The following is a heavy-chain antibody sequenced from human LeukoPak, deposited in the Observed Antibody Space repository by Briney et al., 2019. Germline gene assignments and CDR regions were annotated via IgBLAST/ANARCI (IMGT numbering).Heavy chain of an antibody. CDR3: LAYYDFWSGYYDY. V-gene: IGHV3-23*01. J-gene: IGHJ4*02. D-gene: IGHD3-3*01. Sequence: PGGSLRLSCAASGFTFSSYAMSWVRQAPGKGLEWVSAISGSGGSTYYADSVKGRFTISRDKSKNTLYLQMNSLRAEDTAVYYCLAYYDFWSGYYDYWGQGTLVTVSS. CDR2: ISGSGGST. CDR1: GFTFSSYA.